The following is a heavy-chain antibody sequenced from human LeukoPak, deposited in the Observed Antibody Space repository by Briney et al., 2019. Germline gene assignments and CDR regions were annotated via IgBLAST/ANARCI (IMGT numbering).Heavy chain of an antibody. CDR3: AKDLDLQTARYLDY. CDR2: ISGSGGST. CDR1: GFTFSSYA. J-gene: IGHJ4*02. D-gene: IGHD6-6*01. V-gene: IGHV3-23*01. Sequence: PGGSLRLSCAASGFTFSSYAMSWVRQAPGKGLEWVSAISGSGGSTYYADSVKGRFTISRDNSKNTLYLQMNSLRAEDTAVYYCAKDLDLQTARYLDYWGQGTLVTVSS.